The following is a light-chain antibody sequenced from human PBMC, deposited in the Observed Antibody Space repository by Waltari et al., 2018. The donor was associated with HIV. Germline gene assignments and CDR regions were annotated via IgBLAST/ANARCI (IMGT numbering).Light chain of an antibody. CDR1: SSNIETNT. CDR3: AAWDDSLNGPV. J-gene: IGLJ2*01. CDR2: RSN. V-gene: IGLV1-44*01. Sequence: QSVLTQAPSASGTPGQRVTISCSGSSSNIETNTVNWYQQLPGTAPTPLIDRSNRRPSGVPALFSGSKSGTSASRAISGLQSEDEADYYCAAWDDSLNGPVFGGGTKLTVL.